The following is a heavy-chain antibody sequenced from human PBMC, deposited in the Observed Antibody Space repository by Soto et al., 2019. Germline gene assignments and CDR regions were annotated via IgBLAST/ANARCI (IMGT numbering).Heavy chain of an antibody. V-gene: IGHV1-18*01. CDR2: ISAYNGNT. Sequence: QVQLVQSGAEVKKPGASVKVSCKASGYTFTSYGISWVRQAPGQGLEWMGWISAYNGNTNYAQKLQGRVTMTTDTSTSTAYMELRSLRSDDTAVYYCASPASSKYCSGGSCLVPNYGMYVWGQGTTFTVSS. CDR3: ASPASSKYCSGGSCLVPNYGMYV. CDR1: GYTFTSYG. J-gene: IGHJ6*02. D-gene: IGHD2-15*01.